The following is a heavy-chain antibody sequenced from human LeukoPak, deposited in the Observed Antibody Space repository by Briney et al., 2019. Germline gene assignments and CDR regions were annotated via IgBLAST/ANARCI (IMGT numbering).Heavy chain of an antibody. CDR1: GGSISSGVYY. D-gene: IGHD6-19*01. CDR2: IYYSGST. Sequence: PSETLSLTCTVSGGSISSGVYYWTWIRQHPGRGLEWIGYIYYSGSTYYNPSLKSRVSISVDTSKNQFSLKVSSVTAADTAVYYCARDVKSSGYNYYGMDVWGQGTTVTVSS. J-gene: IGHJ6*02. V-gene: IGHV4-31*03. CDR3: ARDVKSSGYNYYGMDV.